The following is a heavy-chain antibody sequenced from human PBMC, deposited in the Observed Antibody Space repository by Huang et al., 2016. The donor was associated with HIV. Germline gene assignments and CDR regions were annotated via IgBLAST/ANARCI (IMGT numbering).Heavy chain of an antibody. D-gene: IGHD2-2*01. J-gene: IGHJ5*02. V-gene: IGHV4-39*01. CDR2: IHHSGTA. Sequence: QLQLQESGPGLVKPSQNLSLTCTVFGGSVSSRNYYWAWIRQTPGKGLEWIGSIHHSGTADYNRSLTGRVCMIVDTSKNQFSLEVTAATAADSAIYYCARQGGDCTSISCYLIWFDPWGQGTLVTVSS. CDR3: ARQGGDCTSISCYLIWFDP. CDR1: GGSVSSRNYY.